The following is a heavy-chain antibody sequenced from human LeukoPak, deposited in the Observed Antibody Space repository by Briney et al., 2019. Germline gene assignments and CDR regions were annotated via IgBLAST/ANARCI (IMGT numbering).Heavy chain of an antibody. D-gene: IGHD4-17*01. CDR1: GFTFSSYG. CDR3: AGDYGEYYYGMDV. Sequence: GGSLRLSCAVYGFTFSSYGMHWVRQAPGKGLEWVGVIWYDGSNKCYADSVKGRFAISRDNSKNTLYLQMNSLRAEDTAVYYCAGDYGEYYYGMDVWGQGTTVTVSS. J-gene: IGHJ6*02. V-gene: IGHV3-33*01. CDR2: IWYDGSNK.